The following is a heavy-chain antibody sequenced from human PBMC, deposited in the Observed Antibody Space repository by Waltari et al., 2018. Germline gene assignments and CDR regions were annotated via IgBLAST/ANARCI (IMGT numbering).Heavy chain of an antibody. V-gene: IGHV3-74*01. CDR1: GFTFNTYC. D-gene: IGHD3-10*01. Sequence: EVQLVESGGGLVRPGGSLRPSCASCGFTFNTYCLHWGRQAPGKGLVWVARINSEGSLISYAASVKGRFTISRDNAKKTLYLQMNSLRAEDTAVYYCARGGGSLDYWGQGTQVTVSS. J-gene: IGHJ4*02. CDR3: ARGGGSLDY. CDR2: INSEGSLI.